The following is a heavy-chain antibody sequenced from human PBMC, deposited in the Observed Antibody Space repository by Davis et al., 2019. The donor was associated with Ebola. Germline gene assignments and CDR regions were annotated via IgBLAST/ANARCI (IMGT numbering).Heavy chain of an antibody. D-gene: IGHD4-23*01. V-gene: IGHV4-34*01. CDR2: INHSGST. CDR3: ARGSNEVTTVVLDV. Sequence: PSETLSLTCAVYGGSFSGYYWSWIRQPPGKGLEWIGEINHSGSTNYNPSLKSRVTISVDTSKNQFSLKLSSVTAADTAVYYCARGSNEVTTVVLDVWGQGTTVTVSS. J-gene: IGHJ6*02. CDR1: GGSFSGYY.